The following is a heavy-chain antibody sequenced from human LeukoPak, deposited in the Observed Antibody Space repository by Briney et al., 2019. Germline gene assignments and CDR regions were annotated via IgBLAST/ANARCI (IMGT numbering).Heavy chain of an antibody. CDR2: ISSGSSFM. V-gene: IGHV3-21*01. Sequence: GGSLRLSCAASGFTFSTSNMNWDRQAPGKGLEWVSFISSGSSFMYYAGSVKGRFTISRDNAKNSLYLQMDSLRAEDTAVYYCARALWSGHYYFDYWGQGTLVTVSS. J-gene: IGHJ4*02. CDR3: ARALWSGHYYFDY. CDR1: GFTFSTSN. D-gene: IGHD3-3*01.